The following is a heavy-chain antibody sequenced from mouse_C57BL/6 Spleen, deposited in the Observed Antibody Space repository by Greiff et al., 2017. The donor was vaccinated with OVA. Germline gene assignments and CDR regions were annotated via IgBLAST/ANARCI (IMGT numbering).Heavy chain of an antibody. CDR3: ARDYYGSRGYFDV. CDR2: INPYNGGT. D-gene: IGHD1-1*01. V-gene: IGHV1-19*01. J-gene: IGHJ1*03. Sequence: DVQLQESGPVLVKPGASVKMSCKASGYTFTDYYMNWVKQSHGKSLEWIGVINPYNGGTSYNQKFKGKATLTVDKSSSTAYMELNSLTSEDSAVYYCARDYYGSRGYFDVWGTGTTVTVSS. CDR1: GYTFTDYY.